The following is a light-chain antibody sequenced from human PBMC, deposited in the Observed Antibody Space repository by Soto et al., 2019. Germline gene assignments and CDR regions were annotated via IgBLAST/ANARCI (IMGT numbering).Light chain of an antibody. V-gene: IGKV3-15*01. CDR3: QQYNDWPQT. Sequence: EIVMTQSPATLSVSPGERATPSCRASQSVSSTLAWYQQKPGQAPRLLIYGASTRATGIPARFSGSGSGTEFTLTISSLQSEDFAVYYCQQYNDWPQTFGQGTKVDIK. CDR2: GAS. CDR1: QSVSST. J-gene: IGKJ1*01.